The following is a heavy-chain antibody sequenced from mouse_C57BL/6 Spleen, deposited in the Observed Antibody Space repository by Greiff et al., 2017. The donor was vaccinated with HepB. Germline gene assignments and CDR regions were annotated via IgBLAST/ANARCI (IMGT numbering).Heavy chain of an antibody. J-gene: IGHJ2*01. Sequence: DVKLVESGGGLVKPGGSLKLSCAASGFTFSDYGMHWVRQAPEKGLEWVAYISSGSSTIYYADTVKGRFTISRDNAKNTLFLQMTSLRSEDTAMYYCARPEYPDYFDYWGQGTTLTVSS. D-gene: IGHD2-10*02. CDR2: ISSGSSTI. V-gene: IGHV5-17*01. CDR1: GFTFSDYG. CDR3: ARPEYPDYFDY.